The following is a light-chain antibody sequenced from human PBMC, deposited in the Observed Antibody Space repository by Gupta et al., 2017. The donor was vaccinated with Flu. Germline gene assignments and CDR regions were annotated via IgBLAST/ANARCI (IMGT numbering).Light chain of an antibody. CDR1: QSIVSH. V-gene: IGKV1-39*01. CDR3: QQSYDTPWT. Sequence: DIQMTQSPPSLSAFVGDRVTITCRASQSIVSHLNWYQQKPGKPPHLLIFAASSLQTGVPSRFSGSRSGTDFTLTISTLQREDFATYYCQQSYDTPWTFGQGTKVEVK. J-gene: IGKJ1*01. CDR2: AAS.